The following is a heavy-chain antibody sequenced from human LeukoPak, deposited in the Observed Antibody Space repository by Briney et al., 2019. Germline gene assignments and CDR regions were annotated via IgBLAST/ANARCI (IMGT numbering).Heavy chain of an antibody. V-gene: IGHV4-59*02. CDR1: DASVSNSY. J-gene: IGHJ4*02. D-gene: IGHD3-16*01. CDR2: ISYSGST. CDR3: ARVGRGDYVWGSYSFDY. Sequence: PSETLSLTCTVSDASVSNSYWSWIRQPPAKGLEWIGYISYSGSTSYNPSLKSRVTISVDPSKNQFSLKLSSVTAADTAMYYCARVGRGDYVWGSYSFDYWGQGTLVTVSS.